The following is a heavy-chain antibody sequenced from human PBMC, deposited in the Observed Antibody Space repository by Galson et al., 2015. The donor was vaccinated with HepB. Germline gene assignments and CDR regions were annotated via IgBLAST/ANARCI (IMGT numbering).Heavy chain of an antibody. CDR2: IHGGNNK. V-gene: IGHV3-53*01. J-gene: IGHJ4*02. D-gene: IGHD6-13*01. Sequence: SLRLSCAAPGFSISSHYMNWVRQAPGKGLEWVSLIHGGNNKYYADSVKGRFTISRDDSVNTLFLQMNSLRAEDTAVYYCAQLGTGYWGQGTLVTVSS. CDR3: AQLGTGY. CDR1: GFSISSHY.